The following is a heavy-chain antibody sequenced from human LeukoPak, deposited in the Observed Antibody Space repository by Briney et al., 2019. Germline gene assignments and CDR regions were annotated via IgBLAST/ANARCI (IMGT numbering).Heavy chain of an antibody. Sequence: PGGSLRLSCAASGFTFSSYGMHWVRQAPGKGLEWVAVIWYDGSNKYYADSVKGRFTISRDNSKNTLYLQMNSLRAEDTAVYYYARALSYGGNSGGMDVWGQGTTVTVSS. J-gene: IGHJ6*02. V-gene: IGHV3-33*01. CDR1: GFTFSSYG. D-gene: IGHD4-23*01. CDR2: IWYDGSNK. CDR3: ARALSYGGNSGGMDV.